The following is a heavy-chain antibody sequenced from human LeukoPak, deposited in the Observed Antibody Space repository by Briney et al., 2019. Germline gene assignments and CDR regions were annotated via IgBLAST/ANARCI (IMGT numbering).Heavy chain of an antibody. CDR3: ATERSSCEGDCSES. CDR1: GYSFSYYE. D-gene: IGHD2-21*02. Sequence: GGSLRLSCAGCGYSFSYYELNWVRQAPGRGLEGVAYIWSSGSVTHYADSVKDRFTISRDNGKNSLYLQMNSLRAEDTAVYYCATERSSCEGDCSESWGQGTLVTVSS. CDR2: IWSSGSVT. J-gene: IGHJ4*02. V-gene: IGHV3-48*03.